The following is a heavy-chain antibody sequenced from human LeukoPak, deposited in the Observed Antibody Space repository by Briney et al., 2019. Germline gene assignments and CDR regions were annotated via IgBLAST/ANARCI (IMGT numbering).Heavy chain of an antibody. Sequence: PGGSLRLSCAASGFSVSNSYMYWVRQAPGKGLEWVSYISSSSSTIYYADSVKGRFTISRDNAKNSLYLQMNSLRAEDTAVYYCARGAYYYEDWGQGTLVTVSS. CDR1: GFSVSNSY. D-gene: IGHD3-22*01. V-gene: IGHV3-48*01. J-gene: IGHJ1*01. CDR2: ISSSSSTI. CDR3: ARGAYYYED.